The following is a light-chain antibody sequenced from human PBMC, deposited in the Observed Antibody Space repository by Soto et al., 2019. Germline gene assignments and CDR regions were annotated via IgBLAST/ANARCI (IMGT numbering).Light chain of an antibody. CDR3: QQYSSYWT. CDR1: QSISNW. J-gene: IGKJ1*01. Sequence: DIQRTQSPSTLSASVGDRLTITCRASQSISNWLAWYQQRPGKAPKLLIFDASSLESGVPSRFSGSGSGTEFTLTIRSLKPDDFATYYCQQYSSYWTFGQGTKVDIK. V-gene: IGKV1-5*01. CDR2: DAS.